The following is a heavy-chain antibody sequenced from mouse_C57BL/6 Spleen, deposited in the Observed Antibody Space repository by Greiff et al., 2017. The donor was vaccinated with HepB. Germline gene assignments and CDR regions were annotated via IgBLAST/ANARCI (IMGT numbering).Heavy chain of an antibody. CDR1: GFNIKDDY. CDR2: IDPENGDT. V-gene: IGHV14-4*01. CDR3: TCPYYYGSSPPYFDY. Sequence: VQLQQSGAELVRPGASVKLSCTASGFNIKDDYMHWVKQRPEQGLEWIGWIDPENGDTEYASKFQGKATITADTSSNTSYLQLSSLTSEDTAVYYCTCPYYYGSSPPYFDYWGQGTTLTVSS. J-gene: IGHJ2*01. D-gene: IGHD1-1*01.